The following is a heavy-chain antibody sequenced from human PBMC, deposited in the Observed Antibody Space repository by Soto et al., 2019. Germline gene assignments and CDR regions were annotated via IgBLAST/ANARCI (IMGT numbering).Heavy chain of an antibody. V-gene: IGHV4-31*03. J-gene: IGHJ4*02. D-gene: IGHD3-9*01. Sequence: SETLSLTCTVSGGSISTGGYYWSWIRQHPGKGLEWIGYISYSGSTYYNPSLKSRVTISVDTSKNQFSLKLRSLTAADTAVYYCAREASYDILTGYYNSFDSWGQGTLVTVS. CDR2: ISYSGST. CDR1: GGSISTGGYY. CDR3: AREASYDILTGYYNSFDS.